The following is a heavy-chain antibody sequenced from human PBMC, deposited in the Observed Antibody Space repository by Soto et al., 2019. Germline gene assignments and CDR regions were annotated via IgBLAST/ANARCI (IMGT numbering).Heavy chain of an antibody. CDR3: ASEYCSGGSCYYYGMDV. D-gene: IGHD2-15*01. V-gene: IGHV3-33*01. Sequence: QVPLVESGGGVVQPGRSLRLSCAASGFTFSNYGMHWVRQAPGKGLEWVAVIWYDGSNKYYADSVKGRFTISRDNSXNXXYLQMNSLRAEDTAVYYCASEYCSGGSCYYYGMDVWGQGTTVTVSS. CDR1: GFTFSNYG. J-gene: IGHJ6*02. CDR2: IWYDGSNK.